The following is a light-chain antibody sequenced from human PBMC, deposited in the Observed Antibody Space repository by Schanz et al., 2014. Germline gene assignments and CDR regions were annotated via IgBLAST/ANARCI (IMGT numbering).Light chain of an antibody. V-gene: IGKV1-5*01. J-gene: IGKJ2*01. CDR3: QQYVSSSNT. CDR2: DAF. CDR1: QTMSTW. Sequence: DIQMTQSPSTLSASVGDRVTITCRASQTMSTWLAWYQQKPGQAPKLLIYDAFTLESGVPSRFSGSRSGTEFTLTISSLQSDDFATYYCQQYVSSSNTFGQGTKLEIK.